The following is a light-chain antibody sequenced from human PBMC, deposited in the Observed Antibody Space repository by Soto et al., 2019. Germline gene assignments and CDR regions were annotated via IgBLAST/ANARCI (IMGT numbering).Light chain of an antibody. V-gene: IGKV3-15*01. CDR2: GAS. CDR3: QQYYNWPVT. CDR1: RSVSNR. J-gene: IGKJ4*01. Sequence: EILMTQSPATLSVSPGETVTFSCRASRSVSNRLAWYQHKPGQAPRLLISGASNGATGIPPKFSGSGSGTEFTLTVDRLQSDDIAVYYCQQYYNWPVTFGGGTKLEIK.